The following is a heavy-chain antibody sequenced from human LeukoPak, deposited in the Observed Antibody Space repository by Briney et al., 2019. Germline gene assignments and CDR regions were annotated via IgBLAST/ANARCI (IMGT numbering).Heavy chain of an antibody. CDR1: GGSFSGYY. J-gene: IGHJ5*02. CDR2: INHSGST. D-gene: IGHD2-2*01. Sequence: SETLSLTCAVYGGSFSGYYWSWIRQPPGKGLEWIGEINHSGSTNYNPSLKSRVTISVDTSKNQFSLTLSSVTAADTAVYYCARGPQLPSVVVPARGFDPWGQGTLVTVSS. CDR3: ARGPQLPSVVVPARGFDP. V-gene: IGHV4-34*01.